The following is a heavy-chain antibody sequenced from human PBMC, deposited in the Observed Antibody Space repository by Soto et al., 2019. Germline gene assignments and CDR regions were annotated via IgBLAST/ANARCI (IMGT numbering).Heavy chain of an antibody. J-gene: IGHJ4*02. D-gene: IGHD3-10*01. CDR1: GGTISRYD. CDR3: ARYDYGSGNDYNIDY. CDR2: IYNSGRG. Sequence: SETLSLTCPVSGGTISRYDWTWIRQPPGKGLEWIGYIYNSGRGNYNPSPKSRVTISVEKSKNQFSLKLSSVTAADTAVYYCARYDYGSGNDYNIDYWGQGILVTVSS. V-gene: IGHV4-4*09.